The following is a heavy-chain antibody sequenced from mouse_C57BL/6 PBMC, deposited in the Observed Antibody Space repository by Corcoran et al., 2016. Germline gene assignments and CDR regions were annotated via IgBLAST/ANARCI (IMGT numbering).Heavy chain of an antibody. CDR2: INPNNGGT. Sequence: EVQLQQSGPELVKPGASVKIPCKASGYTFTDYNMDWVKQSHGKSLEWIGDINPNNGGTIYNQKFKGKATLTVDKSSSTAYMELRSLTSEDSAVYYCARKLGRSSWFAYWGQGTLVTVSA. CDR3: ARKLGRSSWFAY. J-gene: IGHJ3*01. D-gene: IGHD4-1*01. CDR1: GYTFTDYN. V-gene: IGHV1-18*01.